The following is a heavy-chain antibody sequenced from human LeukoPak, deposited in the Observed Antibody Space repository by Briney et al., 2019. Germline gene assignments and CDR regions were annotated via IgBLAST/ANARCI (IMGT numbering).Heavy chain of an antibody. CDR2: IKSKTDGETT. Sequence: PGGSLRLPCAASGFTFRNAWMSWVRQAPGKGLEWIARIKSKTDGETTDYAAPVQGRFSISRDDSKNTLYLQMKSLETEDTAVYYCAWHYFDYWGQGTLVTVSS. CDR1: GFTFRNAW. J-gene: IGHJ4*02. V-gene: IGHV3-15*01. CDR3: AWHYFDY.